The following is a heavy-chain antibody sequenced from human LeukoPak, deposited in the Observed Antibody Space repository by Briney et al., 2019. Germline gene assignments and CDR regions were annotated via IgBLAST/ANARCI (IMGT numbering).Heavy chain of an antibody. D-gene: IGHD5-18*01. CDR2: ISTDNGDT. J-gene: IGHJ6*02. CDR3: ASKSIEDSYGPGYHYYGMDV. Sequence: ASVKVSCKSSGYTFTTYGITWVRQAPGQGLEWMGWISTDNGDTNYAQKLQGRVTMTTDTSTSTAYMELRSLRFEDTAVYYCASKSIEDSYGPGYHYYGMDVWGQGTTVTVSS. CDR1: GYTFTTYG. V-gene: IGHV1-18*01.